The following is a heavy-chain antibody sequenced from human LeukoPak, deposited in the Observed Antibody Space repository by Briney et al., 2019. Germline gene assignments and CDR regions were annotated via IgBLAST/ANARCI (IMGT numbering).Heavy chain of an antibody. CDR3: AREQGFGNAFDI. CDR2: LHTSGST. CDR1: GGSISSYY. Sequence: SETLSLTCTVSGGSISSYYWSWIRQPAGEGLEWIGRLHTSGSTNYKPSLKSRVTISVDTSKNQFSLKLSSVTAADTAVYYCAREQGFGNAFDIWGQGSMVTVSS. D-gene: IGHD3-10*01. J-gene: IGHJ3*02. V-gene: IGHV4-4*07.